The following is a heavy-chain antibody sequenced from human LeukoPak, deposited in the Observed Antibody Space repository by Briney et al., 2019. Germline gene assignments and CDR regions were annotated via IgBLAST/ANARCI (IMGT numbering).Heavy chain of an antibody. CDR1: GYTFTDYF. V-gene: IGHV1-2*02. D-gene: IGHD2-2*01. CDR3: AGGHSVVVPLDP. CDR2: INPNNGDT. Sequence: ASVKVSCKASGYTFTDYFMYWVRQAPGQGLEWMAWINPNNGDTKYEQKFQGRVTMTRDTSISTAYMELSSLRSDDTAVYYCAGGHSVVVPLDPWGQGTLVTVSS. J-gene: IGHJ5*02.